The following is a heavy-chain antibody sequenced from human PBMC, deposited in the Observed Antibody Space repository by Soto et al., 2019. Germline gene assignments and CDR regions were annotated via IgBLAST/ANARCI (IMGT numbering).Heavy chain of an antibody. CDR2: TYYRSRWYS. Sequence: SQTLSLTCVISGDSVSSSSVAWNWVRQSPSRGLEWLGRTYYRSRWYSDFAVSVRGRIVINADTSKNQFSLQLNSVTPEDTAVYFCARSEEASDYYYYGLDVWGPGTTVTVYS. CDR3: ARSEEASDYYYYGLDV. J-gene: IGHJ6*02. CDR1: GDSVSSSSVA. V-gene: IGHV6-1*01.